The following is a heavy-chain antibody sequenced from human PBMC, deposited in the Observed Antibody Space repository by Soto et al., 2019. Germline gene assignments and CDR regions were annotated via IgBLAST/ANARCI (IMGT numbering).Heavy chain of an antibody. V-gene: IGHV4-39*01. D-gene: IGHD2-15*01. J-gene: IGHJ4*02. CDR1: GGSIGSNHHY. CDR2: IYYSGSR. CDR3: ARHPPYCSSCICYNDY. Sequence: QLQLQESGPGLVKPSETLSLTCVVSGGSIGSNHHYWGWIRQPPGKGLEWIGSIYYSGSRYYNPSLKSRVTKSLVTSKNQFSLKLSSVTAADTAVYYCARHPPYCSSCICYNDYWGQGTLVTVSS.